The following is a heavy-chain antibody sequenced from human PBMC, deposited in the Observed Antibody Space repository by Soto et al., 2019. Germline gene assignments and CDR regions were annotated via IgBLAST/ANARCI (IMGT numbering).Heavy chain of an antibody. J-gene: IGHJ5*02. CDR2: ISGSGRST. V-gene: IGHV3-23*01. Sequence: SGFTFSRFAMSWVRQAPEKGLEWVTGISGSGRSTFYAGSVRGRFTISRDNAKNSLYLQMNSLRAEDTAVYYCARGPPLFDPWGRGTLVTVSS. CDR1: GFTFSRFA. CDR3: ARGPPLFDP.